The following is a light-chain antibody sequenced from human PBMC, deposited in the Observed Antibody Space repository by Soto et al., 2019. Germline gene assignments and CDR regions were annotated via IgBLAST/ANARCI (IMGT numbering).Light chain of an antibody. CDR3: LQDTHWPPT. CDR1: QTLVDRDGNTY. CDR2: KVS. Sequence: DVVVTQSPLSLPVTLGQPASISCRSTQTLVDRDGNTYLHWFHQRPGQSPRRLIYKVSNRDSGVPDRCSGSWSGDYFTLKISRVEDEDVGVYCCLQDTHWPPTFGQGTTVEI. V-gene: IGKV2-30*01. J-gene: IGKJ1*01.